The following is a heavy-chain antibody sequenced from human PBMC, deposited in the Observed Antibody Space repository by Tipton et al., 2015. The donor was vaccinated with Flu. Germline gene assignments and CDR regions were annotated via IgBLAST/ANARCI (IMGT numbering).Heavy chain of an antibody. J-gene: IGHJ6*03. CDR3: ARLHSFYFYMDV. D-gene: IGHD4-11*01. V-gene: IGHV4-39*01. Sequence: TLSLTCIVSGESITSTSYYWGWIRQPPGKGLEWIGSFYYTGDTFYKPSLKSRATTSVDMSKSRFSLNLRSVTAADTAVYYCARLHSFYFYMDVWGKGTTVTVSS. CDR1: GESITSTSYY. CDR2: FYYTGDT.